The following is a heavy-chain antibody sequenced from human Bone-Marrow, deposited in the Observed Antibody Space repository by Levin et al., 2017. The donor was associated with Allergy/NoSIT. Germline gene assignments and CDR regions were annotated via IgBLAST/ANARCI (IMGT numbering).Heavy chain of an antibody. CDR2: MSTYNGDT. V-gene: IGHV1-18*01. CDR1: GYIFTKFG. Sequence: GASVKVSCKASGYIFTKFGISWVRQAPAQGLEWLGWMSTYNGDTKYAQKFQGRVRMTTDTSRNIAYMDLRSLRSDDTAIYYCVRDASMAEDYTYDYYYGMDVWGQGTTVTVS. D-gene: IGHD2/OR15-2a*01. CDR3: VRDASMAEDYTYDYYYGMDV. J-gene: IGHJ6*02.